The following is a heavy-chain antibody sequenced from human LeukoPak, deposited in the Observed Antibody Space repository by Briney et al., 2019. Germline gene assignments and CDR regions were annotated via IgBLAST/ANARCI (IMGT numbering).Heavy chain of an antibody. CDR1: GFTFSSYT. Sequence: GGSLRLSCAASGFTFSSYTMNWVRQAPGKGLEWVSSIRSSSSYIYHADSVKGRFTISRDNAKNSLYLQMNSLRAEDTAVYYCARDGRFDYWGQGTLVTVSS. V-gene: IGHV3-21*01. CDR2: IRSSSSYI. CDR3: ARDGRFDY. J-gene: IGHJ4*02.